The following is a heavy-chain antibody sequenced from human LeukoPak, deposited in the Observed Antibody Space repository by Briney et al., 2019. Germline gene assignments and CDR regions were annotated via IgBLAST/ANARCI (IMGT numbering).Heavy chain of an antibody. J-gene: IGHJ4*02. CDR2: IIPIFGTA. V-gene: IGHV1-69*06. Sequence: GASVKVSCKASGGTFSSYAISWVRQAPGQGLEWMGGIIPIFGTANYAQKFQGRVTITADKSTSTAYMELSSLRSEDTAVYYCVRDWRGVGSGQWGQGTLVTVSS. CDR1: GGTFSSYA. D-gene: IGHD3-10*01. CDR3: VRDWRGVGSGQ.